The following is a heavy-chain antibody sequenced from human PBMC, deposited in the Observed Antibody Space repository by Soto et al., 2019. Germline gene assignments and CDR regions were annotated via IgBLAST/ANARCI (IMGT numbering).Heavy chain of an antibody. D-gene: IGHD1-1*01. CDR2: ISTSSTYI. CDR3: AGILRYNLLAPQYGMDV. CDR1: GXAFSSHR. Sequence: GSLRLSCTASGXAFSSHRFNWVRQAPGKGLEWVSSISTSSTYINYADAVKGRFTVSRDNARDSLYLQMTSLRAEDTAVYYCAGILRYNLLAPQYGMDVWGQGTTVTVS. J-gene: IGHJ6*02. V-gene: IGHV3-21*01.